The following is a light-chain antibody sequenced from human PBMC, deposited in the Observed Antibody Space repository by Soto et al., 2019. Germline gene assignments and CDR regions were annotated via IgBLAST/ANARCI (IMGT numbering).Light chain of an antibody. CDR3: QQRSNWPSIT. CDR2: DAS. J-gene: IGKJ5*01. V-gene: IGKV3-11*01. Sequence: EVVLTQSPATLSLSPRERATLSCRPSQSVSSYLAWYQQKPGQAPRLLIHDASNRATGIPARFSGSGSGTDFTLTISSLEPEDFAVYYCQQRSNWPSITFGQGTRLEI. CDR1: QSVSSY.